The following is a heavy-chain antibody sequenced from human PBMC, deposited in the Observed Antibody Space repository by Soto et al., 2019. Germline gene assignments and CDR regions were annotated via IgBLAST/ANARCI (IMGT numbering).Heavy chain of an antibody. V-gene: IGHV3-30*18. CDR1: GFSFSNYG. D-gene: IGHD2-8*01. CDR3: AKDRRSLGYFTSISCHESYGMDG. CDR2: MSYDGNNK. Sequence: GGSLRLSCAASGFSFSNYGIHWVRQAPGKGLEWVAVMSYDGNNKYYADSVKGRFTISRDNSKNTLYLQMNSLRAEDTAVYYCAKDRRSLGYFTSISCHESYGMDGWGQGTTVPVSS. J-gene: IGHJ6*02.